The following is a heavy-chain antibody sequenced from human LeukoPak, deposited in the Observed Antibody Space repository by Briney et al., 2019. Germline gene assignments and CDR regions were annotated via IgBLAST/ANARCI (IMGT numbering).Heavy chain of an antibody. CDR3: ARGMERRGYYFDY. CDR2: IYYSGST. D-gene: IGHD3-10*01. V-gene: IGHV4-59*01. Sequence: PSVTLSLTCTVSGGSISSFYWSWMRQPPGKGLEWIGYIYYSGSTNYNPSLKSRVAISVGTSKNQFSLKLSSGTAADTAVYYCARGMERRGYYFDYWGQGTLVTVSS. J-gene: IGHJ4*02. CDR1: GGSISSFY.